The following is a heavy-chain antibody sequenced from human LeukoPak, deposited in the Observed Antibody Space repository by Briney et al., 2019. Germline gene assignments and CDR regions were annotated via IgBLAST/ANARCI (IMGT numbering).Heavy chain of an antibody. CDR2: ISGSGGST. Sequence: GGSLRLSCAASGFTFSSYAMSWVRQAPGKGLEWVSAISGSGGSTYYADSVKGRFTISRDNSKNTLYLQMSSLRAEDTAVYYCAKDFRWSGFADYWGQGTLVTVST. CDR1: GFTFSSYA. D-gene: IGHD6-13*01. V-gene: IGHV3-23*01. CDR3: AKDFRWSGFADY. J-gene: IGHJ4*02.